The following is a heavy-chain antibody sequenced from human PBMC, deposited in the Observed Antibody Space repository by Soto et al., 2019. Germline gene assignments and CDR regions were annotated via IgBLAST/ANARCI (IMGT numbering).Heavy chain of an antibody. Sequence: QVQLVQSGAEVKKPGSSVKVSCKASGGTFSSYAISWVRQAPGQGLEWMGGIIPIFGTANYAQKFQGSVTITADESTSTAYMELSSLRSEDTAVYYCARDLADCISTSCALGWFDPWGQGTLVTVSS. D-gene: IGHD2-2*01. V-gene: IGHV1-69*12. CDR1: GGTFSSYA. J-gene: IGHJ5*02. CDR2: IIPIFGTA. CDR3: ARDLADCISTSCALGWFDP.